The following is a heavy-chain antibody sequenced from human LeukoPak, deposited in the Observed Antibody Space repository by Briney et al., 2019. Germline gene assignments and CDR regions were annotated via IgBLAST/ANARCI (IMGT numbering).Heavy chain of an antibody. CDR1: GFTFSSYS. CDR3: ARDARGDYLFDY. V-gene: IGHV3-21*01. Sequence: GGSLRLSCAASGFTFSSYSMNWVRQAPGKGLEWVSSISSSSSYIYYADSVKGRFTISRDNAKNSLYLQMNSLRAEDTAVYYCARDARGDYLFDYWGQGTLVTVSS. CDR2: ISSSSSYI. J-gene: IGHJ4*02. D-gene: IGHD4-17*01.